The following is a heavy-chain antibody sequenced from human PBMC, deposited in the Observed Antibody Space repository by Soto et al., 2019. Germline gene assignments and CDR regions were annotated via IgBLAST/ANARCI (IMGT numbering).Heavy chain of an antibody. J-gene: IGHJ4*02. D-gene: IGHD2-2*01. CDR2: ISSTDNTK. V-gene: IGHV3-48*03. CDR3: AREGVVIAAARLDY. CDR1: GFIFRTYE. Sequence: EVQLVESGGGLVQPGGSLRLFCEASGFIFRTYEMSWVRQPPGKGLEWVSYISSTDNTKYYADSVRGRFTISRDNAKNSLYLQMNSLRAEDTAVYYCAREGVVIAAARLDYWGQGTLVTVSS.